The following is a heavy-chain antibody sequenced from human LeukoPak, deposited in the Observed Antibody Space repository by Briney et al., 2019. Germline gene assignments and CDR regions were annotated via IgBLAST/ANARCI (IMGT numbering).Heavy chain of an antibody. V-gene: IGHV3-30*18. CDR3: AKEDYGDPLYYYCYYGMDV. D-gene: IGHD4-17*01. J-gene: IGHJ6*04. CDR1: GFTFSSYG. CDR2: ISNDGSNK. Sequence: VRSLRLSCAASGFTFSSYGMHWGRKAPRKGLGWVSVISNDGSNKSNADSVKGRFTISIDNSKNTLYLQMSCLTAEDTAVYYCAKEDYGDPLYYYCYYGMDVWGKGTTVTVSS.